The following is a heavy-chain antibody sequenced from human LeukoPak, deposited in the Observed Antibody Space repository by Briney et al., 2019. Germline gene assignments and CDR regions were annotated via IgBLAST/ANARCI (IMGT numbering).Heavy chain of an antibody. V-gene: IGHV3-30*02. J-gene: IGHJ4*02. CDR2: IRYDGSNK. CDR3: ARAARYYYGPQPLDY. D-gene: IGHD3-10*01. CDR1: GFTFSSYG. Sequence: GGSLRLSCAASGFTFSSYGMHWVRQAPGKGLEWVAFIRYDGSNKYYADSVKGRFTISRDNSKNTLYLQMNSLRAEDTAVYYCARAARYYYGPQPLDYWGQGTLVTVSS.